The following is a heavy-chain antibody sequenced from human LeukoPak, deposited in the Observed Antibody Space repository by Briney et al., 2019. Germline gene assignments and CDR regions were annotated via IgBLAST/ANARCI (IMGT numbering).Heavy chain of an antibody. D-gene: IGHD3-10*01. V-gene: IGHV4-34*01. CDR3: ARGSTMIRGAEP. CDR1: GGSFRGYY. Sequence: SETLSLTCTVYGGSFRGYYWSWIRQPPGKGLEWIGEINHSEISYYNPSLKSRVTISVDTFKNQFFLKLTSVTAADTAIYYCARGSTMIRGAEPWGQGTLVTVSS. CDR2: INHSEIS. J-gene: IGHJ5*02.